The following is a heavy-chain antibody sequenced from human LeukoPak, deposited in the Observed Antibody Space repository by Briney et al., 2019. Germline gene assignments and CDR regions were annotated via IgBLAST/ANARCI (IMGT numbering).Heavy chain of an antibody. V-gene: IGHV4-38-2*02. J-gene: IGHJ4*02. CDR2: IYHSGST. Sequence: SETLSLTCTVSGYSISSGYYWGWIRQPPGKGLEWIGSIYHSGSTYYNPSLKSRVTISVDTSKNQFSLKLSSVTAADTAVYYCARGSPLTYYYDRWGQGTLVTVSS. CDR1: GYSISSGYY. CDR3: ARGSPLTYYYDR. D-gene: IGHD3-22*01.